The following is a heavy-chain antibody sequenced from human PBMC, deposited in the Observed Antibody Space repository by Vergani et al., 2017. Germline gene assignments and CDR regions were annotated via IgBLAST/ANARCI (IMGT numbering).Heavy chain of an antibody. D-gene: IGHD2-8*01. Sequence: EVQLVESGGGLVQPGGSLRLSCAASGFTFSSYWMSGVRQAPGKGLEWGANRKQDGSEKYYVDSVKGRFTISRDNAKNSLYLQMNSLRAEDTAVYYCARKGMVYAMGCMDVWGQGTTVTVSS. CDR1: GFTFSSYW. CDR2: RKQDGSEK. CDR3: ARKGMVYAMGCMDV. V-gene: IGHV3-7*03. J-gene: IGHJ6*02.